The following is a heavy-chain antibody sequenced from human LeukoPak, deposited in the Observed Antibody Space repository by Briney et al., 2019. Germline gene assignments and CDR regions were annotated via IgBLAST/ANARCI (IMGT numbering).Heavy chain of an antibody. D-gene: IGHD6-19*01. CDR1: GFTFSSYW. V-gene: IGHV3-74*01. CDR3: ARETSGWPNWFDP. J-gene: IGHJ5*02. Sequence: PGRSLRLSCAASGFTFSSYWMHWVRQGPGKGLVWVSRINSDGSSTNYADSVKGRFTISRDNAKNTLYLQINSLRVEDTAVYYCARETSGWPNWFDPWGQGTLVTVSS. CDR2: INSDGSST.